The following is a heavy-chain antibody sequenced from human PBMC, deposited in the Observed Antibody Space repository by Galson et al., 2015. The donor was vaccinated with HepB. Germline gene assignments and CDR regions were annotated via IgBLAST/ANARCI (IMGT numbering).Heavy chain of an antibody. J-gene: IGHJ4*02. Sequence: SVKVSCKVSGYTFTDYYMHWVQQATGQGLEWMGWMNPNSGNTGYAQKFQGRVTMTRNTSISTAYMELSSLRSEDTAVYYCARESYSYGSLYYFDYWGQGTLVTVSS. CDR3: ARESYSYGSLYYFDY. D-gene: IGHD5-18*01. V-gene: IGHV1-8*02. CDR2: MNPNSGNT. CDR1: GYTFTDYY.